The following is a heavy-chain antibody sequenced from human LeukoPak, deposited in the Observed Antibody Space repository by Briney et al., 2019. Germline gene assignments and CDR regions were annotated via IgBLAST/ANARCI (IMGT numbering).Heavy chain of an antibody. J-gene: IGHJ5*02. V-gene: IGHV5-51*01. D-gene: IGHD3-16*01. CDR2: IYPGDSDT. CDR1: GYSFTNYW. Sequence: GESLKISCKGSGYSFTNYWIAWVRQMPGKSLEWMGIIYPGDSDTRYSPSFQGQVTFSADKSISTAYLQWSSLKASDTAMYYCARHGSSYYEPRYNWFDPWGQGTLVTVSS. CDR3: ARHGSSYYEPRYNWFDP.